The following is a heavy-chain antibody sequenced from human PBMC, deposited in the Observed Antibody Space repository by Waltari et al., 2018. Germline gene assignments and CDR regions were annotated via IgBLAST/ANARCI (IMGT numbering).Heavy chain of an antibody. D-gene: IGHD3-16*01. Sequence: QVQLKESGPGLVKPSETLSLTCAVSGGSISGYYWSGIRQSPGKGLEGLGYIGGGTGNTAYNPSLKSRVTISRETSKNHFSLKLTSVTAADTAVYYCARDPQGVFFDYWGQGVLVIVSS. J-gene: IGHJ4*02. V-gene: IGHV4-59*12. CDR3: ARDPQGVFFDY. CDR1: GGSISGYY. CDR2: IGGGTGNT.